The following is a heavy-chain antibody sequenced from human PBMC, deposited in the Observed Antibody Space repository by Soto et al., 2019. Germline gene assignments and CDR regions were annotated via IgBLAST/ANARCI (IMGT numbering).Heavy chain of an antibody. D-gene: IGHD6-6*01. J-gene: IGHJ4*02. CDR3: ARSLKVAACPSGY. Sequence: QVQLQQWGAGLLKPSETLSLTCAVYGGSFSGYYWSWIRQPPGKGLEWIGEINHSGSTNYNPSLKRRVTISVDTSKNQFSLKLSSVTAADTAVDYCARSLKVAACPSGYWGQGTLVPLSS. CDR1: GGSFSGYY. V-gene: IGHV4-34*01. CDR2: INHSGST.